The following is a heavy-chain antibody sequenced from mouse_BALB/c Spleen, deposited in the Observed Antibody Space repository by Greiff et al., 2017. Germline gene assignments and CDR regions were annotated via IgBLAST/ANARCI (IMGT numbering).Heavy chain of an antibody. Sequence: VQLQQSGAELMKPGASVKISCKATGYTFSSYWIEWVKQRPGHGLEWIGEILPGSGSTNYNEKFKGKATFTADTSSNTAYRQLSSLTSEDSAVYYCARGGLRRGNAMDYWGQGTSVTVSS. J-gene: IGHJ4*01. V-gene: IGHV1-9*01. D-gene: IGHD2-4*01. CDR2: ILPGSGST. CDR1: GYTFSSYW. CDR3: ARGGLRRGNAMDY.